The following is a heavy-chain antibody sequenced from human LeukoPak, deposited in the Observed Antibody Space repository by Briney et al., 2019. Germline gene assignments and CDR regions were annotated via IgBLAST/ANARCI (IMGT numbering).Heavy chain of an antibody. CDR3: ARSRDPYDSRGDY. CDR2: IIPIFNTA. CDR1: GYTFTGYF. Sequence: ASVKVSCKASGYTFTGYFIHWVRQAPGQGLEWMGGIIPIFNTANYAQNFQGRVTITADKSTSTAYMELSSLRSEDTAVYYCARSRDPYDSRGDYWGQGTLVTVSS. D-gene: IGHD3-16*01. V-gene: IGHV1-69*06. J-gene: IGHJ4*02.